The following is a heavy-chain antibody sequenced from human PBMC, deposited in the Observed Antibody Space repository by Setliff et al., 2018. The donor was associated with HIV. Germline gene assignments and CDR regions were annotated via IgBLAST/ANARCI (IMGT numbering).Heavy chain of an antibody. CDR3: ARGLVVVTDSDYDTNYYYYYYMDV. J-gene: IGHJ6*03. CDR2: IYYSGST. V-gene: IGHV4-59*06. CDR1: GGSISSYY. D-gene: IGHD5-12*01. Sequence: SETLSLTCTVSGGSISSYYWGWLRQPPGKGLEWIGYIYYSGSTYYNPSLKSRVTISIDTSKNQFSLKLSSVTAADTAVYYCARGLVVVTDSDYDTNYYYYYYMDVWGKGTTVTAP.